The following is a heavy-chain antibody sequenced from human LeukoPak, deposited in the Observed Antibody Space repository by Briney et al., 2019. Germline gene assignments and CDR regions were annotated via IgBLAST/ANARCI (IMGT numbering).Heavy chain of an antibody. CDR1: GFTFSSYW. CDR3: AREGGLLWFGELSDYLDY. Sequence: PGGSLRLSCAASGFTFSSYWMSWVRQAPGKGLEWVANIKQDGSEKYYVDSVKGRFTISRDNAKNSLYLQMNSLRAEDTAVYYCAREGGLLWFGELSDYLDYWGQGTLVTVSS. V-gene: IGHV3-7*01. J-gene: IGHJ4*02. D-gene: IGHD3-10*01. CDR2: IKQDGSEK.